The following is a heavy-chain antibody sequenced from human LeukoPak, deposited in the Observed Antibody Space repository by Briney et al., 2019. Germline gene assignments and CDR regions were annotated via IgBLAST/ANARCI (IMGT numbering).Heavy chain of an antibody. CDR1: GFTFSGSA. V-gene: IGHV3-73*01. Sequence: GGSLRLSCAASGFTFSGSAMHWVRQASGKGLEWVGRIRSKANSYATAYAASVKGRFTISRDDSKNTAYLQMNSLKPEDTAVYYCTRTKDIVVVPAAIRVYWYFDLWGRGTLVTVSS. CDR2: IRSKANSYAT. CDR3: TRTKDIVVVPAAIRVYWYFDL. D-gene: IGHD2-2*01. J-gene: IGHJ2*01.